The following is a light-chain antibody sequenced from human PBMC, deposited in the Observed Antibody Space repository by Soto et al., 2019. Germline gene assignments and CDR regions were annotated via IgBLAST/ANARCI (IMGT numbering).Light chain of an antibody. CDR2: DVS. CDR3: CSYPSSSTPWV. V-gene: IGLV2-14*03. Sequence: QSVLTQPASVSGSPGQSITISCTGTSSDVGGYNYVSWYQQHPGKAPKLMIYDVSDRPSGVSNRFSASKSGNTASLTISGLQAEDEADYYCCSYPSSSTPWVFGTGTKVT. CDR1: SSDVGGYNY. J-gene: IGLJ1*01.